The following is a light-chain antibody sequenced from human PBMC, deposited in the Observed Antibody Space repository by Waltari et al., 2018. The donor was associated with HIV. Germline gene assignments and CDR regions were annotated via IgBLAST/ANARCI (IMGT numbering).Light chain of an antibody. CDR3: SSYTSSSTYV. CDR1: SSDVGGYNY. J-gene: IGLJ1*01. Sequence: QSALTQPASVSGSPGQSITISCTGTSSDVGGYNYVSWYQQHPGKAPKLMIYVVSNRPSGVSNRFSCAKSGNTASLTIAGRQAEDEADYYCSSYTSSSTYVFGTGTKVTVL. CDR2: VVS. V-gene: IGLV2-14*01.